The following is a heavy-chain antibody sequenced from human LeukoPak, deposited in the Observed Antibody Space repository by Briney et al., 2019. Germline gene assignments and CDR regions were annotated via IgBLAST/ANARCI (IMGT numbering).Heavy chain of an antibody. J-gene: IGHJ4*02. Sequence: SETLSLTCTVSGGSISSYYWSWIRQPPGKGLEWIGYIYTSGSTNYNPSLKSRVTISVDTSKNQFSLKLSSVTAADTAVYYCARTPVVPAARPFDYWGQGTLVTVSS. D-gene: IGHD2-2*02. CDR2: IYTSGST. CDR1: GGSISSYY. CDR3: ARTPVVPAARPFDY. V-gene: IGHV4-4*09.